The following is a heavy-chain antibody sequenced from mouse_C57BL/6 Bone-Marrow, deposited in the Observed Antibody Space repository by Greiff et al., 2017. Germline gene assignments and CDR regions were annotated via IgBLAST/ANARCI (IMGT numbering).Heavy chain of an antibody. CDR1: GFSLTSYG. CDR2: IWSGGST. V-gene: IGHV2-2*01. D-gene: IGHD1-1*01. CDR3: AILRRGYYYAMDY. Sequence: QVQLQQSGPGLVQPPQSLSITSTVSGFSLTSYGVHWVRQSPGKGLEWLGVIWSGGSTDYNAAFISRLSISKDNSKSQVFFKMNSLQADDTAIYYCAILRRGYYYAMDYWGQGASGTVST. J-gene: IGHJ4*01.